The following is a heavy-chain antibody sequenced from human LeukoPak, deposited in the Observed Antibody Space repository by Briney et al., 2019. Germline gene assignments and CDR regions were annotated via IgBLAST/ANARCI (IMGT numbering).Heavy chain of an antibody. D-gene: IGHD5-18*01. CDR1: GGSISTYH. J-gene: IGHJ4*02. Sequence: NPSETLSLTCTVSGGSISTYHWNWIRKSPEKGVEWIGYMQSTGNSNYNPSLKSRVTMSVDMSRNQIVLNLSSVTAADTAVYFCARHIQHSYRRYFDHWGQRTLVTVSS. CDR3: ARHIQHSYRRYFDH. V-gene: IGHV4-59*01. CDR2: MQSTGNS.